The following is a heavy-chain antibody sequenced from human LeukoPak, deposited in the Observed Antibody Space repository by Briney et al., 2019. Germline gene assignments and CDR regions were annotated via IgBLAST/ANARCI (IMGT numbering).Heavy chain of an antibody. J-gene: IGHJ4*02. Sequence: GGSLRLSCAASGFTFSSYSMNWVRQAPGKGLEWVSYISSSSSTIYYADSVKGRFTISRDNAKNSLYLQMNSLRAEDTAVYYCARRSPGSWDIVVVPAHFGYFDYWGQGTLVTVSS. V-gene: IGHV3-48*04. CDR3: ARRSPGSWDIVVVPAHFGYFDY. CDR1: GFTFSSYS. CDR2: ISSSSSTI. D-gene: IGHD2-2*01.